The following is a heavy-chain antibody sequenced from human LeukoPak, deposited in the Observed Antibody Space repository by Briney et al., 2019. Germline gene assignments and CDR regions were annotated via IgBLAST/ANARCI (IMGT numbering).Heavy chain of an antibody. CDR3: ARDIGSRDAFDI. V-gene: IGHV1-2*02. Sequence: VASVKVSCKASGYTFTGYYMHWVRQAPGQGLEWMGWINPNSGGTNYAQKFQGRVTMTRDTSISTAYMELSRLRSDDTAVYYCARDIGSRDAFDIWGQGTMVTVSS. CDR2: INPNSGGT. CDR1: GYTFTGYY. J-gene: IGHJ3*02. D-gene: IGHD5/OR15-5a*01.